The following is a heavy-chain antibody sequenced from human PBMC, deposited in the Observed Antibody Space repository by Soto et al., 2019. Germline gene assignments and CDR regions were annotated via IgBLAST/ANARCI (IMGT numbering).Heavy chain of an antibody. J-gene: IGHJ6*02. Sequence: AVKVSCKASGGTFSSYAISWVRQAPGQGLEWMGGIIPIFGTANYAQKFQGRVTITADESTSTAYMELSSLRSEDTAVYYCASMKYSSSWYYYYYGMDVWGQGTTVTV. CDR1: GGTFSSYA. D-gene: IGHD6-13*01. V-gene: IGHV1-69*13. CDR2: IIPIFGTA. CDR3: ASMKYSSSWYYYYYGMDV.